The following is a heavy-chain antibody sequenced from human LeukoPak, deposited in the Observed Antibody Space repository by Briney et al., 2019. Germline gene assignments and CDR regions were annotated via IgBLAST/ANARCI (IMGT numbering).Heavy chain of an antibody. CDR3: ARLQFIGLQLAQPRKVDAFDI. V-gene: IGHV4-61*02. CDR1: GGSISSGSYY. D-gene: IGHD6-13*01. CDR2: IYTSGST. Sequence: PSQTLSLTCTVSGGSISSGSYYWSWIRQPAGKGLEWIGRIYTSGSTNYNPSLKSRVTISVDASKNQFSLKLSSVTAADTAVYYCARLQFIGLQLAQPRKVDAFDIWGQGTMVTVSS. J-gene: IGHJ3*02.